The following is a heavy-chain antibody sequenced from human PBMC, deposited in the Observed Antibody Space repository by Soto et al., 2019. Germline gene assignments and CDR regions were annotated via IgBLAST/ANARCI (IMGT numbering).Heavy chain of an antibody. V-gene: IGHV3-48*02. Sequence: EVQLLESGGGLVQPGGSLRLSCAASGFTFSNYNMNWVRQAPGKGLEWVSDISSSGTTIYNADSVKGRFTISRDNVKNSMYLQMSSLRDEDTAVYFWARDGATSLTTYFYGMDVWGQGTTVTVSS. D-gene: IGHD4-4*01. J-gene: IGHJ6*02. CDR3: ARDGATSLTTYFYGMDV. CDR2: ISSSGTTI. CDR1: GFTFSNYN.